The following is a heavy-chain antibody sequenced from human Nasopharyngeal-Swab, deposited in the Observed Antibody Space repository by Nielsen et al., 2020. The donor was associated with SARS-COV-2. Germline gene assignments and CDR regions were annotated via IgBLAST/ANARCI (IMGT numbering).Heavy chain of an antibody. CDR3: ARAQYSGYDYYYYMDV. D-gene: IGHD5-12*01. V-gene: IGHV4-59*01. Sequence: SETLSLTCTVSGGSISSYYWSWIRQPTGKGLEWIGYIYYSGSTNYNPSLKSRVTISVDTSKNQFSLKLSSVTAADTAVYYCARAQYSGYDYYYYMDVWGKGTTVTVSS. J-gene: IGHJ6*03. CDR1: GGSISSYY. CDR2: IYYSGST.